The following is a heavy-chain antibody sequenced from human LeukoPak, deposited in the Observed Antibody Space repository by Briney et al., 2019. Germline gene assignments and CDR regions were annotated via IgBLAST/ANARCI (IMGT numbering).Heavy chain of an antibody. CDR1: GFTFSSYW. V-gene: IGHV3-74*01. CDR3: ARDDWFDP. Sequence: GGSLRLSCAASGFTFSSYWMHWVRQAPGKGLVWVSRINGDGSSTSYADSVKGRFTISRDNAKNTLYLQMNSLRAEDTAVYYCARDDWFDPWGQGTLVTVSS. CDR2: INGDGSST. J-gene: IGHJ5*02.